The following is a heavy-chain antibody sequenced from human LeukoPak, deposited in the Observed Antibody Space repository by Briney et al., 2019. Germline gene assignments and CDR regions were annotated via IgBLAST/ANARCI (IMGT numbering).Heavy chain of an antibody. CDR3: ARDRSEAGLFAGFDI. CDR2: TYYRSKWYT. J-gene: IGHJ3*02. Sequence: KISQTLSLTCAISGDSVSSNSAAWNWIRQSQSRGLEWLGRTYYRSKWYTNYAVSVKSRITINPDTSKNQFSLELNSVTPEDTAVYYCARDRSEAGLFAGFDIWGQGTMVTVSS. CDR1: GDSVSSNSAA. D-gene: IGHD2-15*01. V-gene: IGHV6-1*01.